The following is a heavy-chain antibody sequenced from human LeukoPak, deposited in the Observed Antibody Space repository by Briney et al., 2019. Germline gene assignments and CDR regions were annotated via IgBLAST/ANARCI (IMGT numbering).Heavy chain of an antibody. CDR2: ISYDGSNK. Sequence: GGSLRLSCAASGFTFSSYGMHWVRQAPGKGLEWVAVISYDGSNKYYADSVKGRFTISRDNSKNTLYLQMNSLRAEDTAVYYCAKDRGYYDSSGFNYWGQGTLVTVSS. CDR1: GFTFSSYG. J-gene: IGHJ4*02. V-gene: IGHV3-30*18. CDR3: AKDRGYYDSSGFNY. D-gene: IGHD3-22*01.